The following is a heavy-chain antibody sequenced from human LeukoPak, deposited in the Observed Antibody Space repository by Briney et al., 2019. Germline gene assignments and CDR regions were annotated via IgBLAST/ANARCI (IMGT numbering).Heavy chain of an antibody. CDR1: GGSFSGYY. CDR2: INHSGST. V-gene: IGHV4-34*01. J-gene: IGHJ4*02. Sequence: SETLSLTCAVYGGSFSGYYRSWIRQPPGKGLEWIGEINHSGSTNYNPSLKSRVTISVDTSKNQFSLRLSSVTAADTAVYYCARRKKSGYVNYWGQGTLVTVSS. D-gene: IGHD5-12*01. CDR3: ARRKKSGYVNY.